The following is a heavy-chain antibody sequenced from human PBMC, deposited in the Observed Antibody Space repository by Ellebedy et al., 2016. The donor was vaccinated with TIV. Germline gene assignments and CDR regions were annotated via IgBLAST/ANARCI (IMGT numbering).Heavy chain of an antibody. Sequence: SETLSLTXAVSGGSISSGFYSWSWIRQPPGKGLEWIGYVSETWGANQQPSLRSRVTISMDTSKNQFSLELRSLTAADTAIYYCAREWSSFDYWGQGVQVTVSS. CDR3: AREWSSFDY. D-gene: IGHD1-26*01. J-gene: IGHJ4*02. CDR2: VSETWGA. CDR1: GGSISSGFYS. V-gene: IGHV4-61*01.